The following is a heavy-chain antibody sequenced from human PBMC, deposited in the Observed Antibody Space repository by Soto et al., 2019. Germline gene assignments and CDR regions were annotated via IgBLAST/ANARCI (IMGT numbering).Heavy chain of an antibody. Sequence: EAQLVESGGDLVQPGGSLRISCAASGFMFSDSWMNWVRQAPGKGLEWVANIKPDGSETAYVDSVKGRFTISRDNAKKFLYLQMNSRRVDDTAVYYCASGIDPWGQGTLVTVSS. CDR3: ASGIDP. V-gene: IGHV3-7*05. CDR1: GFMFSDSW. CDR2: IKPDGSET. J-gene: IGHJ5*02.